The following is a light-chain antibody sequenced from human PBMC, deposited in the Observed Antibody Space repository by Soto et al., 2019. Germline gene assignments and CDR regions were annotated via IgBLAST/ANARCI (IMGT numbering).Light chain of an antibody. J-gene: IGLJ2*01. CDR2: EGT. V-gene: IGLV2-23*01. Sequence: QSALTQPASVSGSPGQSITISCTGPSGDVLSYDAVSWYQHHPGKAPKLLIYEGTKRPSGVSDRFSGPKSGHMASLTISGLQAEDEDDYYCCLYAYDNGGLFGGGTKVTVL. CDR1: SGDVLSYDA. CDR3: CLYAYDNGGL.